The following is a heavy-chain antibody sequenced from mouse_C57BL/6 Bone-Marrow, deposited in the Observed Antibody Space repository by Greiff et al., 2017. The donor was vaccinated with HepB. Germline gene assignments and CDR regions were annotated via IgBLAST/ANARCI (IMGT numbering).Heavy chain of an antibody. CDR2: ISSGSSTI. J-gene: IGHJ3*01. V-gene: IGHV5-17*01. Sequence: EVHLVESGGGLVKPGGSLKLSCAASGFTFSDYGMHWVRQAPEKGLEWVAYISSGSSTIYYADTVKGRFTISRDNAKNTLFLQMTSLRSEDTAMYYCARGGYGSSPFAYWGQGTLVTVSA. CDR3: ARGGYGSSPFAY. CDR1: GFTFSDYG. D-gene: IGHD1-1*01.